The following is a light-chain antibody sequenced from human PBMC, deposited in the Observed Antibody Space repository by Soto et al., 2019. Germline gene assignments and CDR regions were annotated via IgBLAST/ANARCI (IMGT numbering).Light chain of an antibody. CDR3: QQTYSSPLT. V-gene: IGKV1-39*01. Sequence: DIQMTQSPSSLSASVGDRVTITCRASQSVTSYLNWYQQKPGKAPKLLIYAASSLQSGVPSRFSGSGSGTDFTLTITSLQSEDFAAYFCQQTYSSPLTFGGGTKVEIK. CDR1: QSVTSY. J-gene: IGKJ4*01. CDR2: AAS.